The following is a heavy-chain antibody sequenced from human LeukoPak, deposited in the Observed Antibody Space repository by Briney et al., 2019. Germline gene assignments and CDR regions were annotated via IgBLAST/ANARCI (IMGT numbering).Heavy chain of an antibody. CDR1: GYTFTSYG. V-gene: IGHV1-69*13. J-gene: IGHJ4*02. CDR3: ARASPPGYSGYDWLYPQYYFDY. Sequence: ASVKVSCKASGYTFTSYGISWVRQAPGQGLEWMGGIIPIFGTANYAQKFQGRVTITADESTSTAYMELSSLRSEDTAVYYCARASPPGYSGYDWLYPQYYFDYWGQGTLVTVSS. D-gene: IGHD5-12*01. CDR2: IIPIFGTA.